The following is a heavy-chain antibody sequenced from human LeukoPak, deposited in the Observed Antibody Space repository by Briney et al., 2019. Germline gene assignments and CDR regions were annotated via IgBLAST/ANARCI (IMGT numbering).Heavy chain of an antibody. V-gene: IGHV1-46*01. D-gene: IGHD4-17*01. Sequence: ASVKVSCKASGYTFTSYYMHWVRQAPGQGLEWMGIINPSGGSTSYAQKFQGRVTMTRDTSTSTVYMELRSLRSDDTAVYYCARELRMTTVDYWGQGTLVTLSS. J-gene: IGHJ4*02. CDR3: ARELRMTTVDY. CDR1: GYTFTSYY. CDR2: INPSGGST.